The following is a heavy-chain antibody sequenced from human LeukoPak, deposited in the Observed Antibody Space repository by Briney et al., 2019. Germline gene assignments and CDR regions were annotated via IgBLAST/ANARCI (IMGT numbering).Heavy chain of an antibody. CDR1: GFTVSSNY. CDR2: IYSGGST. Sequence: GGSLRLSCAASGFTVSSNYMSWVRQAPGKGLEWVSVIYSGGSTYYADSVKGRFTISRDNSKSTLYLQMNSLRAEDTAVYYCARAYGDYPYYFDYWGQGTLVTVSS. CDR3: ARAYGDYPYYFDY. V-gene: IGHV3-53*01. D-gene: IGHD4-17*01. J-gene: IGHJ4*02.